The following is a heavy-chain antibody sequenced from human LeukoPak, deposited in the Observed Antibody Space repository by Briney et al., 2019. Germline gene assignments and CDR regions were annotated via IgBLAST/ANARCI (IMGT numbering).Heavy chain of an antibody. CDR2: IRYDGSNK. D-gene: IGHD2-2*01. CDR1: GFTFSSYG. J-gene: IGHJ4*02. CDR3: AKVAVPAATIDY. V-gene: IGHV3-30*02. Sequence: PGGSLRLSCAASGFTFSSYGMHWVRQAPGKGLEWVAFIRYDGSNKYYADSVKGRFTISRDNSKNTLYLQMNSLRAEDTAVYYCAKVAVPAATIDYWGQGTLVTVSS.